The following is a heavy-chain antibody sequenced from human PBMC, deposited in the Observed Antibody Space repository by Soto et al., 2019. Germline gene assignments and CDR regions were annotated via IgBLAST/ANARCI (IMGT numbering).Heavy chain of an antibody. CDR3: AKEASRGTVNWFDP. Sequence: EVQLLESGGGLVQPGGSLRLSCAASGFTFSNYAMNWVRQAPGKGLEWVSGISGSGGSTYYTDSVRGRFTISRDNSKNTLYLQRNSLRAEDTAVYYCAKEASRGTVNWFDPWGQGTLVTVSS. CDR1: GFTFSNYA. CDR2: ISGSGGST. D-gene: IGHD1-7*01. V-gene: IGHV3-23*01. J-gene: IGHJ5*02.